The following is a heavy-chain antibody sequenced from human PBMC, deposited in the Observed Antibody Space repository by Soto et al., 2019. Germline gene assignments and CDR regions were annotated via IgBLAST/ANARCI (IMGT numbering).Heavy chain of an antibody. D-gene: IGHD2-21*01. V-gene: IGHV4-31*03. CDR2: IYYSGST. Sequence: TSETLSLTCTVSGGSISSGGYYWSWIRQHPGKGLEWIGYIYYSGSTYYNPSLKSRVTISVDTSKNQFSLKLSSVTAADTAVYYCARDPIQNLYYYYGMDVWGQGTTVTVSS. CDR3: ARDPIQNLYYYYGMDV. CDR1: GGSISSGGYY. J-gene: IGHJ6*02.